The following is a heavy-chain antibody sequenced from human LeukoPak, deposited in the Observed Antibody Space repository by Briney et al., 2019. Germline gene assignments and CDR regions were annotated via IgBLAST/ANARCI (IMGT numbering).Heavy chain of an antibody. CDR2: ISGSGGST. CDR1: EFTFSSYG. CDR3: ARDGARFVDTIFGVVIMNYFDY. J-gene: IGHJ4*02. D-gene: IGHD3-3*01. Sequence: PGGCLRLSCAASEFTFSSYGMSWVRQAPGKGLEWVSSISGSGGSTQYADSVKGRFTISRDNAKNSLYLQMNSLRAEDTAVYYCARDGARFVDTIFGVVIMNYFDYWGQGTLVTVSS. V-gene: IGHV3-21*01.